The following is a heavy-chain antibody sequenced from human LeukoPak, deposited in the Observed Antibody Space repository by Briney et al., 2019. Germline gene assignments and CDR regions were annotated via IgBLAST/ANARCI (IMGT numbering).Heavy chain of an antibody. Sequence: SVKVSCKASRCTFSSYAISWVRPAAGQGVEWMGRIFSIFATANYAQKFQGRVTITADESTSTAYMELSSLRSEDTAVYYCARESGSYEAYFDYWGQGTLVTVSS. J-gene: IGHJ4*02. CDR1: RCTFSSYA. CDR3: ARESGSYEAYFDY. CDR2: IFSIFATA. D-gene: IGHD1-26*01. V-gene: IGHV1-69*13.